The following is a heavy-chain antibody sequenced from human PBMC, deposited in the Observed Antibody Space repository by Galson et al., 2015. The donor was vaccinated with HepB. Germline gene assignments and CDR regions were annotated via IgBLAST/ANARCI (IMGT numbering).Heavy chain of an antibody. V-gene: IGHV3-74*01. CDR2: INSDGSST. CDR3: ARDSSSWANWFDP. J-gene: IGHJ5*02. Sequence: SLRLSCAASGFTFSSYWMHWVRQAPGKGLVWVSRINSDGSSTSYADSVKGRFTISRDNAKNTLYLQMNSLRAEDTAVYYCARDSSSWANWFDPWGQGTLVTVSS. D-gene: IGHD6-13*01. CDR1: GFTFSSYW.